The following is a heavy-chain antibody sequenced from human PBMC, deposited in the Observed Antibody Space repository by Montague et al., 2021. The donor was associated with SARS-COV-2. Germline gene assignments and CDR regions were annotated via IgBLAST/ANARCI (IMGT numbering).Heavy chain of an antibody. V-gene: IGHV3-74*01. J-gene: IGHJ6*02. CDR3: ARDQPIVIVPAAIRGYYYYGMDV. CDR2: INSDGSST. Sequence: SLRLSCAASGFTFSSYWMHWVRQAPGKGLVLVSRINSDGSSTSYADSVKGRFTISRDNAKNTLYLQMNSLRAEDTAVYYCARDQPIVIVPAAIRGYYYYGMDVWGQGTTVTVSS. D-gene: IGHD2-2*02. CDR1: GFTFSSYW.